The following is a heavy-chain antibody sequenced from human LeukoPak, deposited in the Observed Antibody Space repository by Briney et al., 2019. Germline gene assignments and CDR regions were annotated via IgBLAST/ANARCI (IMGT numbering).Heavy chain of an antibody. J-gene: IGHJ3*02. CDR3: ARGGDGYNFDAFDI. CDR2: IYHSGST. V-gene: IGHV4-4*02. CDR1: GGSISSSNW. D-gene: IGHD5-24*01. Sequence: SETLSLTCAVSGGSISSSNWWSWVRQPPGKGLEWIGEIYHSGSTNYNPSLKSRVTISVDKSKNQFSLKLSSVTAADTAVYYCARGGDGYNFDAFDIWGQGTMVTVSS.